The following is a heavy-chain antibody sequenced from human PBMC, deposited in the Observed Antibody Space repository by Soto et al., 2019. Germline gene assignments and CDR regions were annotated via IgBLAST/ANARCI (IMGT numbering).Heavy chain of an antibody. V-gene: IGHV1-46*01. CDR3: ASSPAFSSSWYGIPPDPSHGMDV. D-gene: IGHD6-13*01. Sequence: QMQLVQSGAEVKRPGASVRVSCKSSGYTFTSFYIHWVRQAPGQGLEWMGIINPSGGITNFAQRFQCRVTMPREMSTNTHYMELSSLKSDDTAVYYCASSPAFSSSWYGIPPDPSHGMDVWGQGTTVTVS. CDR1: GYTFTSFY. J-gene: IGHJ6*02. CDR2: INPSGGIT.